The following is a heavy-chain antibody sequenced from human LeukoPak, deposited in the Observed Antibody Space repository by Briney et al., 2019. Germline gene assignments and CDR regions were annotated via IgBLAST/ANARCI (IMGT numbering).Heavy chain of an antibody. CDR2: INPNSGGT. V-gene: IGHV1-2*02. J-gene: IGHJ4*02. CDR1: GYTFTGYY. CDR3: ARDGEYYYDSSGYFG. Sequence: ASVKVSCKASGYTFTGYYMHWVRQAPGQGLERMGWINPNSGGTNYAQKFQGRVTMTRDTSISTAYMELSRLRSDDTAVYYCARDGEYYYDSSGYFGWGQGTLVTVSS. D-gene: IGHD3-22*01.